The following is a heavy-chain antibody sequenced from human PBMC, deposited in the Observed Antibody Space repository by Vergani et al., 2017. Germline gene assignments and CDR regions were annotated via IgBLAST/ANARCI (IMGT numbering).Heavy chain of an antibody. D-gene: IGHD3-22*01. CDR1: GYSISSSNW. J-gene: IGHJ4*02. V-gene: IGHV4-4*02. Sequence: QVQLQESGPGLVKPSETLSLTCGVSGYSISSSNWWSWVRQPPGKGLEWIGEIYHSGSTNYNPSLKSRVTISVDKSKNQFSLKLSSVTAADTAVYYCARDIDSSGYYRLFDYWGQGTLVTVSS. CDR3: ARDIDSSGYYRLFDY. CDR2: IYHSGST.